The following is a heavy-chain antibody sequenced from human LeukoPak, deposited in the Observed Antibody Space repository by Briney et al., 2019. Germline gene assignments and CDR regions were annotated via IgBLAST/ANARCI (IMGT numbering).Heavy chain of an antibody. J-gene: IGHJ5*02. Sequence: GASVKVSCKASGYTFTTYDINWVRQATGQGLEWVGWMNPNSGNTGYAQKFQGRVTMTRNTSISTAYMELRSLRSEDTAVYYCARGPNKSDGGNSGSAWFDPWGQGTLVTVSS. V-gene: IGHV1-8*01. CDR2: MNPNSGNT. CDR1: GYTFTTYD. D-gene: IGHD4-23*01. CDR3: ARGPNKSDGGNSGSAWFDP.